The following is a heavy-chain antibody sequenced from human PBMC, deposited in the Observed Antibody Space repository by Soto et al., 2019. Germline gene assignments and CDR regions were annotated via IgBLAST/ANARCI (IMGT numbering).Heavy chain of an antibody. CDR3: DRGTSGDKIDY. V-gene: IGHV4-30-4*01. J-gene: IGHJ4*02. CDR1: GGSISSAAYC. D-gene: IGHD3-16*01. CDR2: IYDGGTT. Sequence: SETLSLTCTVSGGSISSAAYCWSWIRQSPDKGLEWIGHIYDGGTTYSSPSLKGRVTISADTSETQFSLKLSSVSAADTAVYYGDRGTSGDKIDYWGQGIQVTVSS.